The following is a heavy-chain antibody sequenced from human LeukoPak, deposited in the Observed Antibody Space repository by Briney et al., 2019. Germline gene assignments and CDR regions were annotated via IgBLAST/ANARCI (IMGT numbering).Heavy chain of an antibody. CDR3: TKEASGALDP. CDR2: IKSKTNGGTT. J-gene: IGHJ5*02. V-gene: IGHV3-15*01. CDR1: GFTFSEAW. D-gene: IGHD3-10*01. Sequence: GGSLRLSCAASGFTFSEAWMNWVRQTPEKGLEWVGLIKSKTNGGTTGYAAPVKGRFTISRDDSKNTVYLQMNSLKSEDAAVYYCTKEASGALDPWGQGTLVTVSS.